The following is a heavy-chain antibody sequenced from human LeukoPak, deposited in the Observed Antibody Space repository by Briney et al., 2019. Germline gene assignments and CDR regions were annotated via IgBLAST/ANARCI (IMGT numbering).Heavy chain of an antibody. V-gene: IGHV3-48*03. CDR3: AELGITMIGGV. D-gene: IGHD3-10*02. CDR2: ISSSGSTI. Sequence: GGSLRLSCAASGFTFSSYEMNWVRQAPGKGLEWVSYISSSGSTIYYADSVKGRFTISRDNPKHSLYLQMNSLRAEDTAVYYCAELGITMIGGVWGKGTTVTISS. CDR1: GFTFSSYE. J-gene: IGHJ6*04.